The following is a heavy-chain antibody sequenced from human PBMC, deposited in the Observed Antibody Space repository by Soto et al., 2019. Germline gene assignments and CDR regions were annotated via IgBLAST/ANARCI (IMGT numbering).Heavy chain of an antibody. CDR2: IYYSGST. Sequence: SETLSLTCTVSGGSISSYYWSWIRQPPGKGLEWIGYIYYSGSTNYNPSLKSRVTISLDTSKNQFSLRLTSVTAADTAIYYCARQLPVGATSWFDPWGQGTLVTVSS. CDR1: GGSISSYY. V-gene: IGHV4-59*08. J-gene: IGHJ5*02. D-gene: IGHD1-26*01. CDR3: ARQLPVGATSWFDP.